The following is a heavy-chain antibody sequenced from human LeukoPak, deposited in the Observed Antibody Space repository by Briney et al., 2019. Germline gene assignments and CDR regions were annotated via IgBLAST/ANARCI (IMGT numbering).Heavy chain of an antibody. J-gene: IGHJ5*02. CDR1: GAMFTSYW. Sequence: PGESRKISGQCYGAMFTSYWVAGGRQLPGKGLEWMGIIFPGDSDTRDSPSMQGQVTISVDRSITTAYLQWSSLKASDTAIYYCARRPLHSQNWLAPWGQGTLVTVSS. CDR3: ARRPLHSQNWLAP. CDR2: IFPGDSDT. V-gene: IGHV5-51*01.